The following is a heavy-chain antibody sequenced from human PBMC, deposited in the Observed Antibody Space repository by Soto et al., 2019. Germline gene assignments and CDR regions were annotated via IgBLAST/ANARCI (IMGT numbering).Heavy chain of an antibody. Sequence: QLQLQESGPGLVKPSETLSLTCTVSGGSISSSSYYWGWIRQPPGKGLEWIGSIYYSGSTYYNPSITSRVTIAVDTSKTQFSLKLSSVTAADTAVYYCARTTVTTRGSSLWFDPWGQGTLVTVSS. D-gene: IGHD4-17*01. CDR3: ARTTVTTRGSSLWFDP. CDR2: IYYSGST. V-gene: IGHV4-39*01. J-gene: IGHJ5*02. CDR1: GGSISSSSYY.